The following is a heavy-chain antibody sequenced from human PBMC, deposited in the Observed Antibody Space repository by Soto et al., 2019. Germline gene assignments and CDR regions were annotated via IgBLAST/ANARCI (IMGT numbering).Heavy chain of an antibody. V-gene: IGHV1-18*01. D-gene: IGHD2-15*01. Sequence: GASVKVSCKASGYTFTSYGISWVRQAPGQGLEWMGWISAYNGNTNYAQKLQGRATMTTDTSTSTAYMELRSLRSDDTAVYYCARDLIVVVVAATRSFYGMDVWGQGTTVTVSS. J-gene: IGHJ6*02. CDR1: GYTFTSYG. CDR3: ARDLIVVVVAATRSFYGMDV. CDR2: ISAYNGNT.